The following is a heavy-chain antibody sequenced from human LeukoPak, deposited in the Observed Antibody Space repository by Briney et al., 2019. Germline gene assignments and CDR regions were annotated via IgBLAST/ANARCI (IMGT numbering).Heavy chain of an antibody. CDR2: ISYDGSNK. CDR1: GFTFSSYA. V-gene: IGHV3-30*04. D-gene: IGHD5-12*01. Sequence: PPGGSLRLSCAASGFTFSSYAMHWVRQAPGKGLEWVAVISYDGSNKYYADSVKGRFTISRDNSKNTLYLQMNSLRAEDTAVYYCARRGSGYTEPIDYWGQGTVVTVSS. CDR3: ARRGSGYTEPIDY. J-gene: IGHJ4*02.